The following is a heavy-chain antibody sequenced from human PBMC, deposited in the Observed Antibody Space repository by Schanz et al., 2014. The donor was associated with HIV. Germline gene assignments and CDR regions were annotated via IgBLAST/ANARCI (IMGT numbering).Heavy chain of an antibody. CDR3: AKEATVVTLAFDI. CDR2: ISYDGSNK. J-gene: IGHJ3*02. Sequence: VKLSESGGGLVQPGGSLRLSCAASGFTFSSYGMHWVRQAPGKGLEWVAVISYDGSNKYYADSVKGRFTISRDNSKNTLYLQMNSLRAEDTAVYYCAKEATVVTLAFDIWGQGTMVTVS. D-gene: IGHD4-17*01. V-gene: IGHV3-30*18. CDR1: GFTFSSYG.